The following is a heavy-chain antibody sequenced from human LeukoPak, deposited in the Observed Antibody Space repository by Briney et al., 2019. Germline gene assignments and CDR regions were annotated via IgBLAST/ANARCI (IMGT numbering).Heavy chain of an antibody. Sequence: GGSLRLSCAASGFTFSSYGMHWVRQAPGKGLEWVAFIRYDGSNKYYADSVRGRFTISRDNSKNTLYLQMNSLRAEDTAVYYCARAFLGDILEWLPMTHWGQGTLVTVSS. CDR1: GFTFSSYG. J-gene: IGHJ4*02. D-gene: IGHD3-3*01. CDR3: ARAFLGDILEWLPMTH. CDR2: IRYDGSNK. V-gene: IGHV3-30*02.